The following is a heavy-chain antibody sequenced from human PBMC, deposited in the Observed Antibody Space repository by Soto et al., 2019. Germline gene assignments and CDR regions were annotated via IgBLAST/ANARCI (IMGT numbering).Heavy chain of an antibody. J-gene: IGHJ6*02. CDR2: INWNGADI. Sequence: GGSLRLSCAASGFSLSPYWMHWVRQAPGKGLEWVSGINWNGADIGYADSVKGRFTISRDNAKNSLHLQMNSLRAEGTALYYCAKDVSSTWYSGMEVWGQGTTVTVSS. D-gene: IGHD6-13*01. V-gene: IGHV3-9*01. CDR1: GFSLSPYW. CDR3: AKDVSSTWYSGMEV.